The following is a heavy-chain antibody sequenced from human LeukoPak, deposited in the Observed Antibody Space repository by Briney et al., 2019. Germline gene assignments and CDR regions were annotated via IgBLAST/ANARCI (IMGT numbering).Heavy chain of an antibody. V-gene: IGHV1-69*02. CDR3: ARAPTRYFDWSYAFDI. CDR2: IIPILGIA. J-gene: IGHJ3*02. CDR1: GGTFSSYT. Sequence: SVKVSCKASGGTFSSYTISWVRQAPGQGLEWMGRIIPILGIANYAQKLQGRVTITADKSTSTAYMELSSLRSEDTAVYYCARAPTRYFDWSYAFDIWGQGTMVTVSS. D-gene: IGHD3-9*01.